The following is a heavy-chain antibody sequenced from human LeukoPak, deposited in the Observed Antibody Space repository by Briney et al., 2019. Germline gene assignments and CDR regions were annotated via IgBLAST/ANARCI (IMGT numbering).Heavy chain of an antibody. CDR1: GFTFSSYS. V-gene: IGHV3-21*06. J-gene: IGHJ5*02. CDR3: ARDPAAAGTVWLDP. D-gene: IGHD6-13*01. CDR2: ITTRSSYI. Sequence: GGSLRLSCAASGFTFSSYSMNWVRQAPGKGLEWVSSITTRSSYIYYADSVRGRFTISRDDAKNSLYLQMNSLRAGDTAVYYCARDPAAAGTVWLDPWGQGTLVTVSS.